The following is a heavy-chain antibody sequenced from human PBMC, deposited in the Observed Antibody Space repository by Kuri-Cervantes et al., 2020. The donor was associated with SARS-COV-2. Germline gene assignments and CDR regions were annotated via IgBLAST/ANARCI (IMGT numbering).Heavy chain of an antibody. Sequence: ASVKVSCKASGYTFTGYYMHWARQAPGQGLEWMGRTNPNSGGTNYAQKFQGRVTMTRDTSISTAYMELSRLRSDDTAVYYCARAGGISSGYYYRLDYWGQGTLVTVSS. D-gene: IGHD3-22*01. J-gene: IGHJ4*02. CDR2: TNPNSGGT. CDR3: ARAGGISSGYYYRLDY. CDR1: GYTFTGYY. V-gene: IGHV1-2*06.